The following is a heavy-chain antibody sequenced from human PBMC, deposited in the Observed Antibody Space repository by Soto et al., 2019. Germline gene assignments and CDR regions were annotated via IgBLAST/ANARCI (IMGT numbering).Heavy chain of an antibody. Sequence: GGSLRLSCAASGFTFSSYGMHWVRQAPGKGLEWVAVISYDGSNKYYADSVKGRFTISRDNSKNTLYLQMNSLRAEDTAVYYCAKEGSSSGDYVDYWGQGTLVTVSS. V-gene: IGHV3-30*18. D-gene: IGHD4-17*01. CDR1: GFTFSSYG. CDR2: ISYDGSNK. CDR3: AKEGSSSGDYVDY. J-gene: IGHJ4*02.